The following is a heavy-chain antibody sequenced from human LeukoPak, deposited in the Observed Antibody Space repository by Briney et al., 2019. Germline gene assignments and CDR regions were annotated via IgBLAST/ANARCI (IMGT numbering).Heavy chain of an antibody. J-gene: IGHJ4*02. V-gene: IGHV3-53*04. Sequence: GGSLRLSCAASGFTVSSNYMSWVRQAPGEGLEWVSVIYSGGSTYYADSVKGRFTISRHNSKNTLYLQMNSLRAEDTAVYYCARGGLWNPDPRDYWGQGTLVTVSS. CDR3: ARGGLWNPDPRDY. D-gene: IGHD1-1*01. CDR2: IYSGGST. CDR1: GFTVSSNY.